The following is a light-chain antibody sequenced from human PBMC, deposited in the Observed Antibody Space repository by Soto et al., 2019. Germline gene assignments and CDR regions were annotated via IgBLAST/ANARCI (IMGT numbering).Light chain of an antibody. V-gene: IGLV2-14*01. J-gene: IGLJ2*01. Sequence: QSVLTQPASVSGSPGQSITISCTGTSSDVGAYNYFSWYQQYPGKAPKLMMFEVSNRPSGVSNRFSGSKSGNTASLTISGLQAEDEADYYCSSYTSRETLVFGGGTKVTVL. CDR1: SSDVGAYNY. CDR3: SSYTSRETLV. CDR2: EVS.